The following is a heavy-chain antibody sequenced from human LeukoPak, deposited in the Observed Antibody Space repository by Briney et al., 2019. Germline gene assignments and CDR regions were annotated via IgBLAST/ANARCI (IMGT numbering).Heavy chain of an antibody. J-gene: IGHJ4*02. CDR2: IYYSGNT. Sequence: SETLSLTCTVSGGSISSYYWSWIRQPPGKGLERIGYIYYSGNTNYNPSLKSRVTISVDTSKNQFSLKLSSVTAADTAVFYCARGTAVGTFDYWGQGTLVTVSS. CDR3: ARGTAVGTFDY. D-gene: IGHD6-13*01. V-gene: IGHV4-59*01. CDR1: GGSISSYY.